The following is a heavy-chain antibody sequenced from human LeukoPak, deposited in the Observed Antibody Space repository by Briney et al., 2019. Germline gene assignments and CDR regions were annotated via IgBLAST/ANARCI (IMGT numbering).Heavy chain of an antibody. D-gene: IGHD6-19*01. CDR1: GFTFSSYS. J-gene: IGHJ4*02. Sequence: PGGSLRLSCAASGFTFSSYSINWVRQAPGKGLEWVSSISSRSDYIFYADSVKGRFTVSRDNAKNSADLQMNSLRAEDTAVYYCTRSVAGSYAEDYWGQGTLVTVSS. V-gene: IGHV3-21*01. CDR2: ISSRSDYI. CDR3: TRSVAGSYAEDY.